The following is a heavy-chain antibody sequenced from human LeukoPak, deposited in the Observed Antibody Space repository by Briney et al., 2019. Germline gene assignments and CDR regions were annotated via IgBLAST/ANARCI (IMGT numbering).Heavy chain of an antibody. J-gene: IGHJ6*03. V-gene: IGHV4-34*01. CDR1: GGSFSGYY. CDR2: INHSGST. D-gene: IGHD5-18*01. CDR3: ARGRGGYSYGYRYYYYYYMDV. Sequence: SETLSLTCAVYGGSFSGYYWSWIRQPPGKGLEWIGEINHSGSTNYNPSLKSRVTISVDTSKHQFSLKLSSVTAADTAVYYCARGRGGYSYGYRYYYYYYMDVWGKGTTVTVSS.